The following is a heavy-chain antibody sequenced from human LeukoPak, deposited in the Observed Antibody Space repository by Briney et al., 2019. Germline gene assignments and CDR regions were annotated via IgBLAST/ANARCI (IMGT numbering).Heavy chain of an antibody. J-gene: IGHJ5*02. D-gene: IGHD3-3*01. V-gene: IGHV1-8*01. Sequence: ASVKVSCKASGYTFTSYGISWVRQAPGQGLEWMGWMNPNSGNTGYAQKFQGRVTMTRNTSISTAYMELSSLRSEDTAVYYCATGVPSDNWFDPWGQGTLVTVST. CDR3: ATGVPSDNWFDP. CDR1: GYTFTSYG. CDR2: MNPNSGNT.